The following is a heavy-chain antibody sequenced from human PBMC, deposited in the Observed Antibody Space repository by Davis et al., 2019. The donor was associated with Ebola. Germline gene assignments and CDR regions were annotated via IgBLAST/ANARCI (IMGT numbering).Heavy chain of an antibody. CDR1: GGSISSGDYY. Sequence: SETLSLTCTVSGGSISSGDYYWSWIRQPPGKGLEWIGYIYYSGSTYYNPSLKSRVTISVDTSKNQFSLKLSSVTAADTAVYYCARDRTITFGGVMYRPSGYGMDVWGQGTTVTVSS. CDR2: IYYSGST. V-gene: IGHV4-30-4*01. D-gene: IGHD3-16*01. CDR3: ARDRTITFGGVMYRPSGYGMDV. J-gene: IGHJ6*02.